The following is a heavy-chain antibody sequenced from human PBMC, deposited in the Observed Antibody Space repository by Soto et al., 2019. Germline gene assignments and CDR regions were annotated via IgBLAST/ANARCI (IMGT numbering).Heavy chain of an antibody. Sequence: QVQLVESGGGVVQPGRSLRLSCAASGFTFSSYGMHWVRQAPGKGLEWVAVISYDGSNKYYADSVKGRFTISRDNSKNTLYLKTNSLRAEDTVVYYCAKDRRKVVVAAPFVYWGQGTLVAVSS. CDR3: AKDRRKVVVAAPFVY. CDR2: ISYDGSNK. D-gene: IGHD2-15*01. V-gene: IGHV3-30*18. J-gene: IGHJ4*02. CDR1: GFTFSSYG.